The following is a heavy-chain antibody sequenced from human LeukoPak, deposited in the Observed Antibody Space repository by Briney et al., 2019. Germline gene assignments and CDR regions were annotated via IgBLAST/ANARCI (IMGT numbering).Heavy chain of an antibody. CDR3: AKGHSSSWYLRPFLDY. CDR1: GFTFSSYG. Sequence: GGSLRLSCAASGFTFSSYGMSWVRQAPGKGLEWVSAISGSGGSTYYADSVKGRFTIPRDNSKNTLYLQMNSLRAEDTAVYYCAKGHSSSWYLRPFLDYWGQGTLVTVSS. CDR2: ISGSGGST. D-gene: IGHD6-13*01. V-gene: IGHV3-23*01. J-gene: IGHJ4*02.